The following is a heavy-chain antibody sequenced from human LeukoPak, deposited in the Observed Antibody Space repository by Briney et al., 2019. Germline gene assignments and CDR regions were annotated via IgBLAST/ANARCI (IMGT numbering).Heavy chain of an antibody. V-gene: IGHV1-18*01. CDR2: VSGYSDKT. J-gene: IGHJ4*01. D-gene: IGHD2-15*01. Sequence: ASVKVSCKASGYTFTNYGITWVRQAPGQGFEWMGWVSGYSDKTYYAQKLQGRVTMTTDTSTYTAYMELRSLTSDDTAVYYCARSVPVGGAEDCWGHGTLVTVSS. CDR3: ARSVPVGGAEDC. CDR1: GYTFTNYG.